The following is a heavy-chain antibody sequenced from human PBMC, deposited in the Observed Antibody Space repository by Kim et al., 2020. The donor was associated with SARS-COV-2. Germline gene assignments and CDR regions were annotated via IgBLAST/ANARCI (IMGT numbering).Heavy chain of an antibody. J-gene: IGHJ4*02. CDR2: ITYTGSNT. V-gene: IGHV3-30*03. D-gene: IGHD6-19*01. Sequence: GGSLRLSCAASGFTFSSYAMHWVRQAPGKGLEWVAVITYTGSNTYYADSVKGRFTISRDNSKNTLYLQMNSLRAEDTAVYYCARGDGGLKLEVLWLYYFDYRGQGTLATVCS. CDR1: GFTFSSYA. CDR3: ARGDGGLKLEVLWLYYFDY.